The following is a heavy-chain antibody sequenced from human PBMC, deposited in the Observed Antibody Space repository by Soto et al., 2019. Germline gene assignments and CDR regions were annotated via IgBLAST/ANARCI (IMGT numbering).Heavy chain of an antibody. Sequence: GGSLRLSCAASGFIFSNYGMHWVRQAPGKGLEWVAVLWYDGSNKYYADSVKGRFTISRDNSKNMLYLQMNSLRAEDTALYYCARDFCGGRCYSFDYWGQGTLVTVSS. CDR2: LWYDGSNK. J-gene: IGHJ4*02. D-gene: IGHD2-15*01. CDR3: ARDFCGGRCYSFDY. V-gene: IGHV3-33*01. CDR1: GFIFSNYG.